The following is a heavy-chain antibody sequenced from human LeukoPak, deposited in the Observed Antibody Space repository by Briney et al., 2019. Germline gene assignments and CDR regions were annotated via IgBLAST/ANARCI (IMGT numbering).Heavy chain of an antibody. CDR3: TTEVGVVPAAIPDY. Sequence: GGSLRLSCAASGFTFSNAWMSWVRQAPGKGLEWVGRIKSKTDGGTTDYAAPVKGRFTISRDDSKNTLYLQMNSLKTEDTAVYYCTTEVGVVPAAIPDYWGQGTLVTVSS. D-gene: IGHD2-2*02. V-gene: IGHV3-15*01. J-gene: IGHJ4*02. CDR2: IKSKTDGGTT. CDR1: GFTFSNAW.